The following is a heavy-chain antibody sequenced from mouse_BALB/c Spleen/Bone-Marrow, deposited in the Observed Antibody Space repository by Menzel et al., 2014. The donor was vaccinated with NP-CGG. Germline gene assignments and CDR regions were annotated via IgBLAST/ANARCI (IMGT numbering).Heavy chain of an antibody. J-gene: IGHJ1*01. CDR3: ARSLYGYDWYFDV. Sequence: EVQVVESGPELVKPGASVKMSCKASGYTFTSYVMHWVKQKPGQGLEWIGNINPYNDNTKYNEKFKGKATLTSDKSSSTAYMELSSLTSEDSEVYYCARSLYGYDWYFDVWGAGTTVTVSS. V-gene: IGHV1-14*01. CDR2: INPYNDNT. CDR1: GYTFTSYV. D-gene: IGHD2-2*01.